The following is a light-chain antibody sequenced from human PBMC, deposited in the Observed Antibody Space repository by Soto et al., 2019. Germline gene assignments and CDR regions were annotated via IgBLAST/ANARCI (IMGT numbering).Light chain of an antibody. CDR2: DNS. Sequence: QSVLTQPPSVSGAPGQRVTISCTGSSSNIGAGYDVHWYQQLPGTAPKLLIYDNSNRPSGVPDRFSGSKSGTSASLAITGLQAEDEADYHCQSYDSSLSGLLFGGGTKVTVL. CDR3: QSYDSSLSGLL. CDR1: SSNIGAGYD. J-gene: IGLJ2*01. V-gene: IGLV1-40*01.